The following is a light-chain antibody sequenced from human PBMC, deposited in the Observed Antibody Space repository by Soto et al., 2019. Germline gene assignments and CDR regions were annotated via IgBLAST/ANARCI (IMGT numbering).Light chain of an antibody. V-gene: IGKV1-5*03. CDR1: QSISSW. Sequence: DLQMTQSPSTLSASVGDRVTITCRASQSISSWLAWYQQNPGKAPTLLLYTASSLESGVPSRFSASRSEKAITLTFSTLQPDDFATYYYQQYNSDAWTFGQGTEVEIK. CDR2: TAS. J-gene: IGKJ1*01. CDR3: QQYNSDAWT.